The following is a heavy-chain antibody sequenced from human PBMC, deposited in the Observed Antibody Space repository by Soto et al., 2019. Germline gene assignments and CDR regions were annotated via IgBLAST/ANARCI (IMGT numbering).Heavy chain of an antibody. J-gene: IGHJ5*02. V-gene: IGHV1-3*05. CDR1: GYTFTSYA. CDR2: INAGNGNT. Sequence: QVQLVQSGAEEKKPGASVKVSCKASGYTFTSYAMHWVRQAPGQRLEWMGWINAGNGNTKYSQKFQGRVTITRDTSASTDYMELSSLRSEDTAVYYCARASRVDYYGSGSANWFDPWGQGTLVTVSS. CDR3: ARASRVDYYGSGSANWFDP. D-gene: IGHD3-10*01.